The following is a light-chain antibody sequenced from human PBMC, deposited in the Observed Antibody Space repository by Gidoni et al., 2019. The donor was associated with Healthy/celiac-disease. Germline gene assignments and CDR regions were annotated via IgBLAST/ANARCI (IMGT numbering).Light chain of an antibody. V-gene: IGLV7-46*01. J-gene: IGLJ3*02. Sequence: QAVVPPEPSLTVSPAGTVTLTCGSSTGGVTSGHYPYGFQQNPVQAPRTLIYDTSNKHPGTPARFAGSLRGGKAALTLAGAQQEDEAEYYGVLADSGARRVFGGGTKLTVL. CDR2: DTS. CDR3: VLADSGARRV. CDR1: TGGVTSGHY.